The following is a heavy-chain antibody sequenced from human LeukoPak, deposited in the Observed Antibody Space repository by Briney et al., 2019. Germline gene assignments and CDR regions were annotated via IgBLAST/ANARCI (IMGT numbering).Heavy chain of an antibody. CDR3: AKDPQKWESYFDY. V-gene: IGHV3-74*01. CDR2: INSDGSST. J-gene: IGHJ4*02. D-gene: IGHD1-26*01. CDR1: GFTFSSYW. Sequence: GGSLRLSCAASGFTFSSYWMHWVRQAPGKGLVWVSRINSDGSSTSYADSVKGRFTISRDNSKNTLYLQMNSLRAEDTAVYYCAKDPQKWESYFDYWGQGTLVTVSS.